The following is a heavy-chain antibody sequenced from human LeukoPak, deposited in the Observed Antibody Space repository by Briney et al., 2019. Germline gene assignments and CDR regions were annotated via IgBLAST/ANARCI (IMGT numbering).Heavy chain of an antibody. CDR3: AVANVDYDFWSGSGYFDY. CDR2: IYYSGST. V-gene: IGHV4-59*01. D-gene: IGHD3-3*01. J-gene: IGHJ4*02. Sequence: SETLSLTCTVPGGSISSYYWSWIRQPPGKGLEWIGYIYYSGSTNYNPSLKSRVTISVDTSKNQFSLKLSSVTAADTAVYYCAVANVDYDFWSGSGYFDYWGQGTLVTVSS. CDR1: GGSISSYY.